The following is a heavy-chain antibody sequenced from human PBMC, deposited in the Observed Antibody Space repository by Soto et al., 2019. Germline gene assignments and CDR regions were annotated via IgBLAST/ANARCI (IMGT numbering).Heavy chain of an antibody. J-gene: IGHJ4*02. D-gene: IGHD3-22*01. V-gene: IGHV3-74*01. Sequence: GGSLRLSCAASDFTLSSYWMHWVRQVPGKGLVWVSRISGDERSTAYAESVKGRFTISRDNAKNTMYLQMNSLRVEDTAVYFCAKSPGMYYYDSSGYYHYDYWGQGTLVTVSS. CDR2: ISGDERST. CDR1: DFTLSSYW. CDR3: AKSPGMYYYDSSGYYHYDY.